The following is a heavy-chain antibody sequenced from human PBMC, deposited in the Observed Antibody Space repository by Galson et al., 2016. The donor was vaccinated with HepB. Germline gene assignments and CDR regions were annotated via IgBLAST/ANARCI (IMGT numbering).Heavy chain of an antibody. CDR2: ISGYNGDT. V-gene: IGHV1-18*01. CDR1: GYTFGDYG. D-gene: IGHD4-17*01. Sequence: SVKVSCKASGYTFGDYGVTWVRQAPGQGLEWMGWISGYNGDTYYIQKFQGRVTMTTDTSTSTAYLELRGLRSDDTAVYYCAKISDHGETDWGPGTRVTVSS. J-gene: IGHJ4*02. CDR3: AKISDHGETD.